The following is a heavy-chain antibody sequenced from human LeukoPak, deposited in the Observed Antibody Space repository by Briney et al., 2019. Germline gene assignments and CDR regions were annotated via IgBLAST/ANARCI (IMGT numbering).Heavy chain of an antibody. Sequence: SETLSLTCTVSGGFISSYYWSWIRQPPGKGLEWIGYIYYMGNTNYNPSLKSRVTTSVDTSKNQFSLKLSSVTAADTAVYYCARAHYDILTGYYHDAFDIWGQGTMVTVSS. J-gene: IGHJ3*02. CDR1: GGFISSYY. CDR3: ARAHYDILTGYYHDAFDI. V-gene: IGHV4-59*01. D-gene: IGHD3-9*01. CDR2: IYYMGNT.